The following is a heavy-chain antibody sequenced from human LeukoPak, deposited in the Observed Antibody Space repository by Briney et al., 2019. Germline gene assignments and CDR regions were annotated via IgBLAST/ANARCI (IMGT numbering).Heavy chain of an antibody. CDR3: ARGSSNWYFVDY. Sequence: GGSLRLSCAASGFTFSDYYMSWIRQAPGKGLEWVSYISSSGSTIYYADSVKGRFTISRDNAKNSLFLQMNSLRAEDTALYYCARGSSNWYFVDYWGQGTLVTVSS. CDR2: ISSSGSTI. CDR1: GFTFSDYY. J-gene: IGHJ4*02. V-gene: IGHV3-11*04. D-gene: IGHD6-13*01.